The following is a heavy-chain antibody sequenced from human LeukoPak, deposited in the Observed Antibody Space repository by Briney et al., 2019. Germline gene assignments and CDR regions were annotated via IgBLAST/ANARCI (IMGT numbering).Heavy chain of an antibody. Sequence: SQTLSLTCTVSGGSISSGGYYWSWIRQHPGQGLEWIVYYYYSASTYYTPSLKSRITIYVDTSKHQFSLNFISVAAADASSYYCARGYDRIGYYDDYWGQGTLVTVSS. D-gene: IGHD3-22*01. V-gene: IGHV4-31*03. CDR2: YYYSAST. CDR1: GGSISSGGYY. CDR3: ARGYDRIGYYDDY. J-gene: IGHJ4*02.